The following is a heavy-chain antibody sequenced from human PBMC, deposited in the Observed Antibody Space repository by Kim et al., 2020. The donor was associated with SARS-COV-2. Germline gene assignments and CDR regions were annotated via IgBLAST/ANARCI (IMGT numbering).Heavy chain of an antibody. D-gene: IGHD1-26*01. J-gene: IGHJ3*02. Sequence: SLKTRLTISKDTSKNQVVLTMTNMDPVDTATYYCARTAQVGASPHDAFDIWGQGTMVTVSS. V-gene: IGHV2-70*01. CDR3: ARTAQVGASPHDAFDI.